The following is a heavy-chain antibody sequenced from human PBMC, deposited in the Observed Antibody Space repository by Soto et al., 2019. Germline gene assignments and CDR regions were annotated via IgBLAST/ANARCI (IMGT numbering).Heavy chain of an antibody. CDR3: ARDLDYYDGSGYYYYYGMDV. CDR2: TYYRSKWYN. Sequence: SQTLSLTCAISGDSVSSNSAAWNWIRQSPSRGLEWLGRTYYRSKWYNDYAVSVKSRITINPDTSKNQFSLQLNSVTPEDTAVYYCARDLDYYDGSGYYYYYGMDVWGQGTTVTVSS. CDR1: GDSVSSNSAA. V-gene: IGHV6-1*01. J-gene: IGHJ6*02. D-gene: IGHD3-22*01.